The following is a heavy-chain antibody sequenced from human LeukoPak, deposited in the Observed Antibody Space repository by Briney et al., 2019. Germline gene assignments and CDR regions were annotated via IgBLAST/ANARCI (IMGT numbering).Heavy chain of an antibody. CDR2: IYYRGST. CDR3: ARSRSGYSYDHAAFEI. V-gene: IGHV4-61*01. D-gene: IGHD5-18*01. J-gene: IGHJ3*02. CDR1: GGSVSSGSYY. Sequence: SETLSLTCTVSGGSVSSGSYYWSWIRQPPGKGLEWIGYIYYRGSTTYNPSLRSRVTISVDTSRNQFSLKLRSVTAADTAVYYCARSRSGYSYDHAAFEIWGQGTMVTVSS.